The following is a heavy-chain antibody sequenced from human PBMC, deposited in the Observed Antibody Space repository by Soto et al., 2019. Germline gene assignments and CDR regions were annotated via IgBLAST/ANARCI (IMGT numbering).Heavy chain of an antibody. Sequence: QVQLVQSGAEVKKPGASVKVSCKASGYTFTSYAMHWVRQAPGQRLEWMGWINAGNGNTKYSQKFQGRVPITRDTSASTAYMELSSLRSEDTAVYYCASTASAMVRGVIPVYFDYWGQGTLVTVSS. V-gene: IGHV1-3*01. CDR2: INAGNGNT. D-gene: IGHD3-10*01. CDR3: ASTASAMVRGVIPVYFDY. J-gene: IGHJ4*02. CDR1: GYTFTSYA.